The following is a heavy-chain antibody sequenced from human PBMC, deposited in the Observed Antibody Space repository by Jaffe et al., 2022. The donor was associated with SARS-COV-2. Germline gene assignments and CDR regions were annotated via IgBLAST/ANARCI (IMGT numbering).Heavy chain of an antibody. CDR2: ISSRGNYI. Sequence: QLVESGGGLVKPGGSLRLSCAASGFTFSTFTMNWVRQAPGKGLEWVSSISSRGNYIYYADSVKGRFTISRDNAKNSLFLQMNSLGAEDTAVYYCANQDLASGYGFDIWGQGTIITVSS. CDR3: ANQDLASGYGFDI. CDR1: GFTFSTFT. J-gene: IGHJ3*02. D-gene: IGHD2-2*01. V-gene: IGHV3-21*01.